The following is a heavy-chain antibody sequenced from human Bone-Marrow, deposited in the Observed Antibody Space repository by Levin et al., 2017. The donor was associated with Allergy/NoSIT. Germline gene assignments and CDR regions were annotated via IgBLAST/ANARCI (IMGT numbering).Heavy chain of an antibody. J-gene: IGHJ5*02. V-gene: IGHV3-33*01. CDR3: ARDGTIGAATEGWFDA. Sequence: SCAASGLTFSNYGVHWVRQAPGKGLEWVAYISNDGSKMFYGDSVKGRFTMSRDNSKNTIYLQMNSLKGEDTAVYICARDGTIGAATEGWFDAWGQGTLVTVSS. CDR2: ISNDGSKM. CDR1: GLTFSNYG. D-gene: IGHD6-13*01.